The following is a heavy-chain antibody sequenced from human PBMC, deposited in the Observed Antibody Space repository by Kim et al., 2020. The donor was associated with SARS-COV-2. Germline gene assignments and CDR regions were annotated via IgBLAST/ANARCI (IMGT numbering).Heavy chain of an antibody. D-gene: IGHD6-13*01. V-gene: IGHV4-59*01. J-gene: IGHJ6*02. CDR2: IYYSGST. CDR3: AGAGSSWTHYYYYGMDV. Sequence: SETLSLTCTVSGGSISSYYWSWIRQPPGKGLEWIGYIYYSGSTNYNPSLKSRVTISVDTSKNQFSLKLSSVTAADTAVYYCAGAGSSWTHYYYYGMDVWGQGTTVTVS. CDR1: GGSISSYY.